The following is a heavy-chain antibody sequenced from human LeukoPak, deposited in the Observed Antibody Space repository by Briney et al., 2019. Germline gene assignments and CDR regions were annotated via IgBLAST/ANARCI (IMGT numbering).Heavy chain of an antibody. CDR3: ARRAYTLYSSGWTTYNWFDP. CDR1: GGSISSSSYY. CDR2: IYYSGST. D-gene: IGHD6-19*01. J-gene: IGHJ5*02. V-gene: IGHV4-61*05. Sequence: SETLSLTCTVSGGSISSSSYYWSWIRQPPGKGLEWIGYIYYSGSTNYNPSLKSRVTISVDTSKNQFSLKLSSVTAADTAVYYCARRAYTLYSSGWTTYNWFDPWGQGTLVTVSS.